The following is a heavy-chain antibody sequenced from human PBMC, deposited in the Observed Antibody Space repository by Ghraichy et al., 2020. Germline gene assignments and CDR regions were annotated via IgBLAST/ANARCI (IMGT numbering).Heavy chain of an antibody. CDR1: GFTFSNAW. D-gene: IGHD3-22*01. Sequence: GESLNISRAASGFTFSNAWMSWVRQAPGKGLEWVGRIKSKTDGGTTDYAAPVKGRFTISRDDSKNTLYLQMNSLKTEDTAVYYCTTLYYDSSGYYPGGDAFDIWGQGTMVTVSS. V-gene: IGHV3-15*01. J-gene: IGHJ3*02. CDR2: IKSKTDGGTT. CDR3: TTLYYDSSGYYPGGDAFDI.